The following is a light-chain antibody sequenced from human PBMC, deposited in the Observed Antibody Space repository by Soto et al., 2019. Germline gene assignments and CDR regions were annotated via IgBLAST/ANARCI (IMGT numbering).Light chain of an antibody. V-gene: IGKV3-15*01. CDR2: GAS. J-gene: IGKJ1*01. Sequence: EIVMTQSPATLSVSPGERATLSCRASQSVSSNLAWYQQKPGQAPRLLIYGASTRATGIPVRFSGSGSGAEFTLTISSLQSEDFAVYYCQHYNNWPRTFGQGTKVEIK. CDR1: QSVSSN. CDR3: QHYNNWPRT.